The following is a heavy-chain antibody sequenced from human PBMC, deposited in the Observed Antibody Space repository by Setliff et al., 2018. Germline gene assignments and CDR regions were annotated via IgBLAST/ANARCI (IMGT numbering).Heavy chain of an antibody. Sequence: GASVKVSCKASGYTLSNSILSWVRQAPGQGLEWVGWISAYNGKTYSARKFQDRVTLTTHTSTNMGYLELRDLRSDDTAVYYCLRLVRYCTKIACQATSGDEVWGLGTLVTVPQ. CDR1: GYTLSNSI. CDR3: LRLVRYCTKIACQATSGDEV. D-gene: IGHD2-8*01. J-gene: IGHJ4*02. V-gene: IGHV1-18*01. CDR2: ISAYNGKT.